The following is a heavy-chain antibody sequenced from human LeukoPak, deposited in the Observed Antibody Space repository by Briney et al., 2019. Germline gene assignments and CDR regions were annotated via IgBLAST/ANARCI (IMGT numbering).Heavy chain of an antibody. CDR1: GGSFSGYY. D-gene: IGHD2-2*01. CDR2: INHSGST. J-gene: IGHJ4*02. Sequence: SETLSLTCAVYGGSFSGYYWSWIRQPPGKGLEWIGEINHSGSTNYNPSLKSRVTISVDTSKNQFPLKLSSVTAADTAVYYCARVGCCSSTSCPDYWGQGTLVTVSS. V-gene: IGHV4-34*01. CDR3: ARVGCCSSTSCPDY.